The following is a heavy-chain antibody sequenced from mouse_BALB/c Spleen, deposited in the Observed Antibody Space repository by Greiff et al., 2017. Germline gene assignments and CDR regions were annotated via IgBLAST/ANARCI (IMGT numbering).Heavy chain of an antibody. V-gene: IGHV14-3*02. Sequence: EVQLQESGAELVKPGASVKLSCTASGFNIKDTYMHWVKQRPEQGLEWIGRIDPANGNTKYDPKFQGKATITADTSSNTAYLQLSSLTSEDTAVYYCARLIYYGNYDAMDYWGQGTSVTVSS. D-gene: IGHD2-1*01. J-gene: IGHJ4*01. CDR1: GFNIKDTY. CDR3: ARLIYYGNYDAMDY. CDR2: IDPANGNT.